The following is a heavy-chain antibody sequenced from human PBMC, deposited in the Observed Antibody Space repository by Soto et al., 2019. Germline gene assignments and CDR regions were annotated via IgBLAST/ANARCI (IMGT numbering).Heavy chain of an antibody. Sequence: VQLVESGGGLVQPGGSLRLSCATSGFTFSDHYMDWVRQAPGKGLEWVGRTRNKANSYTTEYAASVKGRFTISRDDSKNSLYLQMNSLKTEDTAVYYCARGGYCSSTSCYRDYYGMDVWGQGTTVTVSS. J-gene: IGHJ6*02. D-gene: IGHD2-2*01. CDR2: TRNKANSYTT. CDR3: ARGGYCSSTSCYRDYYGMDV. CDR1: GFTFSDHY. V-gene: IGHV3-72*01.